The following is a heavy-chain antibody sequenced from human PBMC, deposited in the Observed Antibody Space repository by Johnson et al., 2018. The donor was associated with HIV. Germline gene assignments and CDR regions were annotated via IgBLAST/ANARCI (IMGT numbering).Heavy chain of an antibody. V-gene: IGHV3-7*03. CDR1: GFSFSTYD. J-gene: IGHJ3*02. D-gene: IGHD1-26*01. CDR2: INQYGNEK. CDR3: AKVIGEPGI. Sequence: VQLVESGGGLVQPGGSLRLSCAASGFSFSTYDVHWVRQAPGKGLEWVTNINQYGNEKYFVDSVKGRFTISRDNSKNTLCLQMNSLRVEDTAVYFCAKVIGEPGIWGQGTMVTVSS.